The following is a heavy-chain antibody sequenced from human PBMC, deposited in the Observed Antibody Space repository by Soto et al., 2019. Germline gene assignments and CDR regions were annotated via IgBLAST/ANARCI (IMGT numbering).Heavy chain of an antibody. CDR1: GGSISSGDYY. Sequence: SETLSLTCTVSGGSISSGDYYWSWIRQPPGKGLEWIGYIYYSGSTYYNPSLKSRVTISVDTSKNQFSLKLSSVTAADTAVYYCARDSGYDFFWGNWENWFDPWGQGTLVTVSS. V-gene: IGHV4-30-4*01. CDR3: ARDSGYDFFWGNWENWFDP. J-gene: IGHJ5*02. CDR2: IYYSGST. D-gene: IGHD5-12*01.